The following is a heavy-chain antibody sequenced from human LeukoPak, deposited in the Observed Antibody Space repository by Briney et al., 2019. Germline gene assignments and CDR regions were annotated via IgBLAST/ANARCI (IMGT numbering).Heavy chain of an antibody. CDR1: GYTFTVYY. Sequence: GASVKVSCKASGYTFTVYYIHWLRQAPGQGLEWMGWISAYNGNTNYAQKLQGRVTMTTDTSTSTAYMELRSLRSDDTAVYYCARVKKQLVLNWFDPWGQGTLVTVSS. J-gene: IGHJ5*02. CDR2: ISAYNGNT. CDR3: ARVKKQLVLNWFDP. V-gene: IGHV1-18*04. D-gene: IGHD6-6*01.